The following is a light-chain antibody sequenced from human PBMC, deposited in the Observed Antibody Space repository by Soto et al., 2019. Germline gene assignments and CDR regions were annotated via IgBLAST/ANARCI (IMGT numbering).Light chain of an antibody. CDR3: QHSTTWT. CDR1: QGISTY. Sequence: DMQMTQSPSSLSASVGDRVTITCRASQGISTYLKWYQQKPGKAPKLLIYAASSLQSGVTSRFSGSGSETDFTLTISSLQPEDFATYSCQHSTTWTFGQGTKVDIK. CDR2: AAS. V-gene: IGKV1-39*01. J-gene: IGKJ1*01.